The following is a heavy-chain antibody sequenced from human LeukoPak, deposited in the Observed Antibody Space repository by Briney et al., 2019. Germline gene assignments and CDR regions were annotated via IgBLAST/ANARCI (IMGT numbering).Heavy chain of an antibody. CDR3: ARDQEGFDY. CDR1: GYTFTSNY. J-gene: IGHJ4*02. CDR2: IYPRDGST. Sequence: ASVKVSCKASGYTFTSNYIHWVRQAPGQVLEWMGMIYPRDGSTSYAQKFQGRVTVTRDTSTSTVHMELSGLRSEDTAVYYCARDQEGFDYWGQGTLVTVSP. V-gene: IGHV1-46*01.